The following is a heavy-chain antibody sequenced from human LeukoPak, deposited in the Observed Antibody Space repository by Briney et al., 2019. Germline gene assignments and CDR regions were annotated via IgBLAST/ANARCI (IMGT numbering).Heavy chain of an antibody. CDR3: ARDQYGMDV. Sequence: PSETLSLTCTVSGGSISSYYWSWIRQPPGKGLEWIGYIYYSGSTNYNPSLKSRVTISVDTSENQFSLKLSSVTAADTAVYYCARDQYGMDVWGQGTTVTVSS. J-gene: IGHJ6*02. CDR1: GGSISSYY. V-gene: IGHV4-59*01. CDR2: IYYSGST.